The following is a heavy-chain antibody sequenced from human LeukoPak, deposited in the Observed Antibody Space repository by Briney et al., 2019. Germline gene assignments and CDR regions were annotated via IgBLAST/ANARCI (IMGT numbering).Heavy chain of an antibody. CDR3: ARLSGHFYSYGMDV. D-gene: IGHD6-19*01. V-gene: IGHV4-38-2*02. CDR2: IYHSGST. CDR1: GFSISSGYY. J-gene: IGHJ6*02. Sequence: SETLSLTCTVSGFSISSGYYWGWIRQPPGKGLEWITNIYHSGSTYYNPSLKGRVTISVDTSKNQFSLKLSSVTAADTAVYYCARLSGHFYSYGMDVWGQGTTVTVSS.